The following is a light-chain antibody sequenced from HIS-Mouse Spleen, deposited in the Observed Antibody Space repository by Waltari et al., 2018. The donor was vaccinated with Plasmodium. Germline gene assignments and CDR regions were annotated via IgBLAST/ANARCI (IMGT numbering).Light chain of an antibody. J-gene: IGLJ2*01. CDR3: QAWDSSTAWV. V-gene: IGLV3-1*01. Sequence: SYELTQPPSVSVSLGQTASITCSGDKLGDKYACWYQQKPGQSPVLVIYQDSKRPSGIPERFTGSYPGNTATLTISGSQGMDETDYYCQAWDSSTAWVFGGGTKLTVL. CDR2: QDS. CDR1: KLGDKY.